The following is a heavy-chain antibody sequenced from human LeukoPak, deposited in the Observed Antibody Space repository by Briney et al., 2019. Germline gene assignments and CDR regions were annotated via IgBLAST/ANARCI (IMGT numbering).Heavy chain of an antibody. CDR3: ARGKYSSGWFDY. V-gene: IGHV3-21*01. CDR2: ITTSSTYI. D-gene: IGHD6-19*01. CDR1: GFTFSSYS. J-gene: IGHJ4*02. Sequence: GGSLRLSCAASGFTFSSYSMSWVRQAPGKGLEWVSSITTSSTYISYADSVKGRFTISRGNAKNSLYLQMNSLRAEDTAVYYCARGKYSSGWFDYWGQGTLVTVSS.